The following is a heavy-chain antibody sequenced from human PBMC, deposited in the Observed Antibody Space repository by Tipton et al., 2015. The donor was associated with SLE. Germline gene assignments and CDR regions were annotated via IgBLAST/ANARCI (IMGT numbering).Heavy chain of an antibody. V-gene: IGHV4-4*01. Sequence: TLSLTCAVSGASISISNWWGWVRQPPGKGLEWIGEIYHSGTTNYNPSLKSRVTIPIDNSKNQFLLKLTSVTAADTAVYFCVREDCSSATCYYDYWGQGTLVTVSS. CDR3: VREDCSSATCYYDY. J-gene: IGHJ4*02. CDR2: IYHSGTT. D-gene: IGHD2-2*01. CDR1: GASISISNW.